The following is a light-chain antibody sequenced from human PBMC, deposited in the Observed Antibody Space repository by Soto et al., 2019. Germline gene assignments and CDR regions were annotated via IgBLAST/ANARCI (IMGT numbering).Light chain of an antibody. V-gene: IGKV1-5*03. J-gene: IGKJ1*01. Sequence: RPPCPTPLPRSVGGRVTIPCRASQTISSWLAWYQQKPGKAPKLLIYKASTLKSGVPSRFSGSGSGTEFTLTISSLQPDDFATYYCQQYNSYSGTFGQGTKVDIK. CDR3: QQYNSYSGT. CDR1: QTISSW. CDR2: KAS.